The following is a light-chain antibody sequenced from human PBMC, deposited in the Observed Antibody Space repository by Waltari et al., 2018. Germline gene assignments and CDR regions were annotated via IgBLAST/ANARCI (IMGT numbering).Light chain of an antibody. V-gene: IGKV3-20*01. J-gene: IGKJ1*01. CDR2: DAS. CDR3: QKYGSLPAT. CDR1: QSISRF. Sequence: EIMLTQSPGTLSLSPGERATLSCRASQSISRFLAWYQQKPGKAPRLLIYDASTRATGIPDRFSCSGSGTDFSLTISRLEPEDIAVYYCQKYGSLPATFGEGTKVEIK.